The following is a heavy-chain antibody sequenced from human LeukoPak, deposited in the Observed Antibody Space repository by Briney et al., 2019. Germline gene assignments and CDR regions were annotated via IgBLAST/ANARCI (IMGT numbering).Heavy chain of an antibody. J-gene: IGHJ5*02. V-gene: IGHV4-38-2*01. CDR1: GYSISSGYY. D-gene: IGHD2-8*02. CDR2: IYHSGST. CDR3: ASLPVGDWFDP. Sequence: SETLSLTCAVSGYSISSGYYWGWIRQPPGKGLEWIGSIYHSGSTYYNPSLKSRVIISVDTSKNQFSLKLSSVTAADTAVYYCASLPVGDWFDPWGQGTLVTVSS.